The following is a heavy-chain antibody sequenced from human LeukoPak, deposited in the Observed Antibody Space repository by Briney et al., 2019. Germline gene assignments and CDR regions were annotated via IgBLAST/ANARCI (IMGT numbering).Heavy chain of an antibody. D-gene: IGHD2-15*01. J-gene: IGHJ4*02. Sequence: GGSLRLSCSASGFTFSSYAMHWVRQAPGKGLEYVSAISSNGGSTYYADSVKGRFTISRDNSKNTLYLQMSSLRAEDTAVYYCVRVYCSGGSCQLQYYFGYWGQGTLVTVSS. V-gene: IGHV3-64D*06. CDR2: ISSNGGST. CDR1: GFTFSSYA. CDR3: VRVYCSGGSCQLQYYFGY.